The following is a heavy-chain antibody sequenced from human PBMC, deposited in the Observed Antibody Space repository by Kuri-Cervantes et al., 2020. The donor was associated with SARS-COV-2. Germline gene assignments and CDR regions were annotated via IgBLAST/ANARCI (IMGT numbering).Heavy chain of an antibody. CDR2: IRYDGSNK. CDR3: ARGLKDLVRGAVNFDP. CDR1: GFTFSSYG. V-gene: IGHV3-30*02. J-gene: IGHJ5*02. Sequence: GGSLRLSCAASGFTFSSYGMHWVRQAPGKGLEWVAFIRYDGSNKYYADSVKGRFTISRDNSKNTLYLQMNSLRSEDTAVYYCARGLKDLVRGAVNFDPWGQGTLVTVSS. D-gene: IGHD3-10*01.